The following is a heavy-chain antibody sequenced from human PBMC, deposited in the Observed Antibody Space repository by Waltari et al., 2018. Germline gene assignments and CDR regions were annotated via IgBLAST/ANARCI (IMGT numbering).Heavy chain of an antibody. CDR3: ARDRSSHYYGSGSYSFGAFDI. Sequence: EVQLVESGGGLVQPGGSLRLSCAASGFTFSSYAMHWVRQAPGKGLEYVSAISSNGGSTYYADSVKGRFTISRDNSKNTRYLQMGSLRAEDMAVYYCARDRSSHYYGSGSYSFGAFDIWGQGTMVTVSS. J-gene: IGHJ3*02. CDR2: ISSNGGST. D-gene: IGHD3-10*01. V-gene: IGHV3-64*07. CDR1: GFTFSSYA.